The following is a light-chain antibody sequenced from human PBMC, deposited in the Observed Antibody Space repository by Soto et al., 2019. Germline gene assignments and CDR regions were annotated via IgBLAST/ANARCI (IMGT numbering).Light chain of an antibody. CDR1: SSDFGNYNL. Sequence: QSALTQPASVSGSPGQSITISCTGTSSDFGNYNLVSWYQQHPGKVPKLILFEVSNRPSGVSTRFSGSKSGNTASLTISGLQAEDDADYYCISYTTSGTLVFGGGTKLTVL. J-gene: IGLJ3*02. V-gene: IGLV2-14*02. CDR3: ISYTTSGTLV. CDR2: EVS.